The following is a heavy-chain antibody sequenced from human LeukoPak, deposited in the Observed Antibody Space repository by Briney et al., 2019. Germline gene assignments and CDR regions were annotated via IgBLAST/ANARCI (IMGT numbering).Heavy chain of an antibody. D-gene: IGHD5-12*01. CDR2: INPNSGGT. Sequence: ASVKVSCKASGYTFTGYYMHWVRQAPGQGLEWMGWINPNSGGTNYAQKFQGRVTMTRDTSISTAYMELSRLRSEDTAVYYCARLTLYSGYDGDDYWGQGTLVTVSS. CDR1: GYTFTGYY. J-gene: IGHJ4*02. CDR3: ARLTLYSGYDGDDY. V-gene: IGHV1-2*02.